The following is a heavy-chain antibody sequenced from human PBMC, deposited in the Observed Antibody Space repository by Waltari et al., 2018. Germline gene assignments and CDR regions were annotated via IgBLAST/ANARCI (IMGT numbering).Heavy chain of an antibody. Sequence: QVQLVESGGGVVQPGGSLRLSCAASGFTFSSYGMHWVRQAPGKGLEWVAFIRYDGSNKYYADSGKGRFTISRDNSKNTLYLQMNSLRAEDTAVYYCAKDLDQPMGYYYYYGMDVWGQGTTVTVSS. CDR2: IRYDGSNK. CDR3: AKDLDQPMGYYYYYGMDV. J-gene: IGHJ6*02. CDR1: GFTFSSYG. V-gene: IGHV3-30*02.